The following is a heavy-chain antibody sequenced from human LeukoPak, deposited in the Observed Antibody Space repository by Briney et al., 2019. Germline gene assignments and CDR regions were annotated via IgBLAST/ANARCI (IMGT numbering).Heavy chain of an antibody. Sequence: PGGSLRLSCAASGFTFSNAWMSWVRQAPGKGLEWVGRIKSKTDGGTTDYAAPVKGRFTISRDDSKNTLYLQMNSLKTEDTAVYYCARDQVYTSLSAFGIWGQGTKVTVSS. CDR1: GFTFSNAW. D-gene: IGHD3-16*01. CDR2: IKSKTDGGTT. CDR3: ARDQVYTSLSAFGI. J-gene: IGHJ3*02. V-gene: IGHV3-15*01.